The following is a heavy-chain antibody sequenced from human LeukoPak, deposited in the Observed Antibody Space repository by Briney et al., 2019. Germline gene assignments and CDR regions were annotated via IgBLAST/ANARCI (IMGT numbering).Heavy chain of an antibody. CDR1: GGTFSSYA. J-gene: IGHJ4*02. CDR3: ARRQGDDYGDYVFDY. CDR2: IIPIFGTA. Sequence: ASVTVSCKASGGTFSSYAISWVRQAPGQGLEWMGGIIPIFGTANYGQKFQGRVTITADESTSTAYMELSSLRSEDTAVYYCARRQGDDYGDYVFDYWGQGTLVTVSS. D-gene: IGHD4-17*01. V-gene: IGHV1-69*13.